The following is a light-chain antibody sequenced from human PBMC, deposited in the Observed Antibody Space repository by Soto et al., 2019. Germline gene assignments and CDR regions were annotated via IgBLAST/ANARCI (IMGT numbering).Light chain of an antibody. CDR1: QSVSRNF. V-gene: IGKV3-20*01. CDR2: GVS. CDR3: QQFNTSTWT. Sequence: EIVLTQSPGTLSLSPGERVTLSCRASQSVSRNFLAWYQQKPGQAPRLXISGVSNRDTGTREKFSGSGSGTECTLTISSLKHDDFATYYCQQFNTSTWTFRQGTKVDIK. J-gene: IGKJ1*01.